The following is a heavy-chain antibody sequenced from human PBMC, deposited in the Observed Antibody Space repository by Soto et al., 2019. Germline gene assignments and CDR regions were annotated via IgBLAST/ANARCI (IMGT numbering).Heavy chain of an antibody. V-gene: IGHV4-39*07. D-gene: IGHD6-13*01. Sequence: SETLSLTCTISGGSFNGSAYYWAWIRQHPGKGLECIGYMYYSGTTYYNPSLKSRVSMSVDTSKNQFSLKLSSVTAADTAVYYCARFVHIAAAVAYNWFDPWGQGTLVTVSS. CDR1: GGSFNGSAYY. J-gene: IGHJ5*02. CDR2: MYYSGTT. CDR3: ARFVHIAAAVAYNWFDP.